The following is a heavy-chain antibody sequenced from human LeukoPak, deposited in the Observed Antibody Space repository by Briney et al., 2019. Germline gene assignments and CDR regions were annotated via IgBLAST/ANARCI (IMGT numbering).Heavy chain of an antibody. V-gene: IGHV3-23*01. CDR1: GFTFSTHA. D-gene: IGHD3-3*01. Sequence: GGSLRLSCEASGFTFSTHAMNWIRQTPGKGLEWLSVISGDVQTTTYASSVKGRFTISRDNAKNSLYLQMNSLRAEDTAVYYCARVTIFGVVIDYWGQGTLVTVSS. CDR3: ARVTIFGVVIDY. CDR2: ISGDVQTT. J-gene: IGHJ4*02.